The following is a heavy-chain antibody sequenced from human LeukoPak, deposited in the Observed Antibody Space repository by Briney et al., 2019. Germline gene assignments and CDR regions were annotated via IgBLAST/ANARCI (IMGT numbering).Heavy chain of an antibody. CDR1: GFTFSSYA. J-gene: IGHJ4*02. Sequence: PGGSLRLSCAASGFTFSSYAMSWVRQAPGKGLEWVSAISGSGGSTYYADSVKGRFTISRDNSKNMLYLQMNSLRAEDTAVYYCAKDTRWGCSGGSCYLWSYWGQGTLVTVSS. CDR3: AKDTRWGCSGGSCYLWSY. D-gene: IGHD2-15*01. V-gene: IGHV3-23*01. CDR2: ISGSGGST.